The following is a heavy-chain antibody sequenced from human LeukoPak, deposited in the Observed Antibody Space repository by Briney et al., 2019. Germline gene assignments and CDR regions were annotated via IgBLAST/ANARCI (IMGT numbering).Heavy chain of an antibody. CDR1: GFTFSSYA. CDR2: ISYDGSNK. V-gene: IGHV3-30-3*01. D-gene: IGHD6-13*01. Sequence: GGSLRLSCAASGFTFSSYAMHWVRQAPGKGLEWVAVISYDGSNKYYADSVKGRFTISRDNSKNTLYLQMNSLRAEDTAVYYCARSGRSWLYYFDYWGQGTLVTVSS. J-gene: IGHJ4*02. CDR3: ARSGRSWLYYFDY.